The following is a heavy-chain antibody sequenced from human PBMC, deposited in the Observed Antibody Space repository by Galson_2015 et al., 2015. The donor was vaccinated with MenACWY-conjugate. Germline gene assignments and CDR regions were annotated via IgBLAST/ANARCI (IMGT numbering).Heavy chain of an antibody. CDR3: ARTYFSGSGSYYYMDV. J-gene: IGHJ6*03. Sequence: QSGAEVKKPGESLRISCYGSGYSFTIYWISWVRQMPGKGLEWMGRIDPSDSYTHYSPSFQGHVTISVDISTRTAYLQWSSLRASDTAMYYCARTYFSGSGSYYYMDVWANGTTVTVSS. D-gene: IGHD3-10*01. CDR2: IDPSDSYT. CDR1: GYSFTIYW. V-gene: IGHV5-10-1*01.